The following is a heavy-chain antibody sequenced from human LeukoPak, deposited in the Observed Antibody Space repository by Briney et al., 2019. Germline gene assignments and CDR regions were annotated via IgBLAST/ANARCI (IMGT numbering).Heavy chain of an antibody. Sequence: GASVKVSCKASGYTFTSYYMHWVRQAPGQGLEWMGIINPSGGSTSYAQKFQGRVTMTRDMSTSTVYMELSSLRSEDTAVYYCARDLTIFGVVTVQTGGYYYYMDVWGKGTTVTVSS. CDR1: GYTFTSYY. V-gene: IGHV1-46*01. J-gene: IGHJ6*03. CDR3: ARDLTIFGVVTVQTGGYYYYMDV. CDR2: INPSGGST. D-gene: IGHD3-3*01.